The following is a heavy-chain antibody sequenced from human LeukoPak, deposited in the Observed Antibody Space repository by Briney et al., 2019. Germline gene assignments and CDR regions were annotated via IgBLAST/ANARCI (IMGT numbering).Heavy chain of an antibody. CDR3: ARRGGDYAGRLFDY. CDR2: IYHSGST. V-gene: IGHV4-38-2*02. Sequence: SETLSLTCTVSGYSISSVYYWGWIRQPPGKELEWIGSIYHSGSTYYNPPLKSRVTISVDTSKNQFSLKLTSVTAADTDVYYCARRGGDYAGRLFDYWGQGTLVTVSS. D-gene: IGHD4-17*01. CDR1: GYSISSVYY. J-gene: IGHJ4*02.